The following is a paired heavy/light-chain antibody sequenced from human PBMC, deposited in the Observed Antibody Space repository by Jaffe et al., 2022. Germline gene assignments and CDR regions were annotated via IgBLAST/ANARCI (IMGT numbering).Heavy chain of an antibody. CDR1: GGTFSSYA. V-gene: IGHV1-69*01. CDR2: IIPIFGTA. Sequence: QVQLVQSGAEVKKPGSSVKVSCKASGGTFSSYAISWVRQAPGQGLEWMGGIIPIFGTANYAQKFQGRVTITADESTSTAYMELSSLRSEDTAVYYCASPADFEYSGYDYYFDYWGQGTLVTVSS. CDR3: ASPADFEYSGYDYYFDY. D-gene: IGHD5-12*01. J-gene: IGHJ4*02.
Light chain of an antibody. J-gene: IGLJ2*01. CDR1: SSDVGGYNY. CDR2: EVS. CDR3: SSYTSSSSSVV. Sequence: QSALTQPASVSGSPGQSITISCTGTSSDVGGYNYVSWYQQHPGKAPKLMIYEVSNRPSGVSNRFSGSKSGNTASLTISGLQAEDEADYYCSSYTSSSSSVVFGGGTKLTVL. V-gene: IGLV2-14*01.